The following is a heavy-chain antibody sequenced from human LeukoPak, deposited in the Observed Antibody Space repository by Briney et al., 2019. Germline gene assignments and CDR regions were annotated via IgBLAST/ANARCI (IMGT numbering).Heavy chain of an antibody. D-gene: IGHD5-18*01. Sequence: GGSLRLSCAASGFTFGDYYMSWIRQAPGKGLEWVSYISSSGSTIYYADSVKGRFTISRDNAKNSLYLQMNSLRAEDTAVYYCARVDTAMVYYFDYWGQGTLVTVSS. V-gene: IGHV3-11*01. CDR2: ISSSGSTI. J-gene: IGHJ4*02. CDR1: GFTFGDYY. CDR3: ARVDTAMVYYFDY.